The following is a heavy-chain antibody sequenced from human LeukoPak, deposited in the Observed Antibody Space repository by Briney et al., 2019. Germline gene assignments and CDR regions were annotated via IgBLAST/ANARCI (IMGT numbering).Heavy chain of an antibody. CDR1: GYTFTGYY. CDR3: ARETTAGDTTGTTYWFDP. Sequence: GASVKVSCKASGYTFTGYYMHWVRQAPGQGLEWMGWINPNSGGTVYAQKFQGWVTMTRDTSISTAYMELSRLRSDDTAVYYCARETTAGDTTGTTYWFDPWGQGTLVTVSS. D-gene: IGHD1-1*01. J-gene: IGHJ5*02. V-gene: IGHV1-2*04. CDR2: INPNSGGT.